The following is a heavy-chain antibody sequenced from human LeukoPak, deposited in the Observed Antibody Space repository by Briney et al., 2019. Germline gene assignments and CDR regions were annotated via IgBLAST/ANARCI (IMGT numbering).Heavy chain of an antibody. J-gene: IGHJ3*02. Sequence: GGSLRLSCAASGFTFSSYAMSWVRQAPGKGLEWVSAISGSGGSTYYADSVKGRFTISRDNSKNTLYLQMNSLRAEDTAVYYCAKEYSSSWYFHNAFDIWGQGTMVTVSS. CDR3: AKEYSSSWYFHNAFDI. CDR1: GFTFSSYA. D-gene: IGHD6-13*01. CDR2: ISGSGGST. V-gene: IGHV3-23*01.